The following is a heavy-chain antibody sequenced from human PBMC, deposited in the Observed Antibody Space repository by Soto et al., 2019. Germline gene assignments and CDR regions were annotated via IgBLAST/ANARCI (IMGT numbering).Heavy chain of an antibody. CDR2: IWYDGSNK. Sequence: GGSLILSCAASGFTFSSYGMHWVRQAPGKGLEWVAVIWYDGSNKYYADSVKGRFTISRGNSKNTLYLQMNSLRAEDTSVFYCARDLASLYYFDDWGLGALHTVSS. V-gene: IGHV3-33*01. J-gene: IGHJ4*02. CDR3: ARDLASLYYFDD. CDR1: GFTFSSYG.